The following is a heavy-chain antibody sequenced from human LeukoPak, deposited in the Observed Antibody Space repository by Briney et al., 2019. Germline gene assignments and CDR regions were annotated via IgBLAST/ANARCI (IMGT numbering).Heavy chain of an antibody. J-gene: IGHJ3*02. CDR2: IIPIFGTA. D-gene: IGHD1-26*01. CDR3: ARDVGATVQTAFDI. Sequence: SVKVSCKASGGTFSSYAISWVRQAPGQGLEWMGGIIPIFGTANYAQKFQGRVTITADESTSTAYMELSSLRSEDTAVYYCARDVGATVQTAFDIWGQGTMVTVSS. CDR1: GGTFSSYA. V-gene: IGHV1-69*13.